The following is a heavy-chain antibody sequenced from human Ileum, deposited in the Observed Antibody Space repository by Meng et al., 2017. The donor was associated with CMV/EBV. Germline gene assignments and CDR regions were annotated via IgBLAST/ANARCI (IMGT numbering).Heavy chain of an antibody. Sequence: ASGVTFSDYYKSRIRQATGKGLEWVSYSSSSGSTINYADSVKGRFTISRDNAKNSLYLQMNSLRAEDTAVYYCARVESTDYAAFDIWGQGTMVTVSS. J-gene: IGHJ3*02. CDR1: GVTFSDYY. CDR3: ARVESTDYAAFDI. CDR2: SSSSGSTI. D-gene: IGHD4/OR15-4a*01. V-gene: IGHV3-11*01.